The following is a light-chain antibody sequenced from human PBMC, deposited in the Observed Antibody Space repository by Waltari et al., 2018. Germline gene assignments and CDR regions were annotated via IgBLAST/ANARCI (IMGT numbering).Light chain of an antibody. V-gene: IGKV6-21*01. Sequence: EIVMTQSRDFLSVTPKAKVTITCRASQSIGSSIHWYQQKPHQSPKFLIAYTSQSFSGVPSRFSGSGSGTEFTLTISSPEAEDAATYYCQQSSRFPLTFGGGTKVEIK. CDR1: QSIGSS. CDR3: QQSSRFPLT. CDR2: YTS. J-gene: IGKJ4*01.